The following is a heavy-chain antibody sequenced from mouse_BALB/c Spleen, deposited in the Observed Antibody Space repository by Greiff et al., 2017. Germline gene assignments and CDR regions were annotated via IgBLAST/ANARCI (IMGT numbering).Heavy chain of an antibody. CDR2: ISSGGST. Sequence: EVQLVESGGGLVKPGGSLKLSCAASGFTFSSYAMSWVRQTPEKRLEWVASISSGGSTYYPDSVKGRFTISRDNARNILYLQMSSLRSEDTAMYYCARGLYYYGSRVFGYFDVWGAGTTVTVSS. D-gene: IGHD1-1*01. CDR1: GFTFSSYA. J-gene: IGHJ1*01. V-gene: IGHV5-6-5*01. CDR3: ARGLYYYGSRVFGYFDV.